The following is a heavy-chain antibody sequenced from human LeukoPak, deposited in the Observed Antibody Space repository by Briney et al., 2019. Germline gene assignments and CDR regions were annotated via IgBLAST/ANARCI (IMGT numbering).Heavy chain of an antibody. CDR3: ARDIALDGNYLDY. CDR2: ISGDGSST. J-gene: IGHJ4*02. CDR1: GSTLRNNW. D-gene: IGHD6-19*01. Sequence: AGGSLRLSCAASGSTLRNNWMHWVRQAPGKGLEWVSRISGDGSSTTYADSVKGRFIISRDNAKNTLYLQMNSLRAEDTALYYCARDIALDGNYLDYWGQGTLVTVSS. V-gene: IGHV3-74*01.